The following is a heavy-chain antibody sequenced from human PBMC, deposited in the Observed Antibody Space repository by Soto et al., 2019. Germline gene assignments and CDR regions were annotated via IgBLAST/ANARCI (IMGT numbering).Heavy chain of an antibody. V-gene: IGHV3-9*01. D-gene: IGHD6-13*01. CDR1: GFTFDDYA. J-gene: IGHJ6*03. CDR2: IVWNSGNI. CDR3: ARRPAGRGYMDV. Sequence: EVQLVESGGGSVQPGTSLRLSCAASGFTFDDYAMHWVRQAPGKGLEWVSGIVWNSGNIAYADSVKGRFTISRDNAKNSLYLQMNSLRTEDTAFYYCARRPAGRGYMDVWGKGTTVTVSS.